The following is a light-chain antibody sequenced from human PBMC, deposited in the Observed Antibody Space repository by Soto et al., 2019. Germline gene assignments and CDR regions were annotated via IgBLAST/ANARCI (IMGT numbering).Light chain of an antibody. CDR3: QQRTNWPLT. V-gene: IGKV3-11*01. J-gene: IGKJ4*01. Sequence: IVLAQSPATLSLSPGERATLSCRASQSVSTYLAWYQQKPGQAPRLLIYDASSRATGIPARFSGSGSGTDFTLTISSLEPEDFVVYYCQQRTNWPLTFGGGTKVEIK. CDR1: QSVSTY. CDR2: DAS.